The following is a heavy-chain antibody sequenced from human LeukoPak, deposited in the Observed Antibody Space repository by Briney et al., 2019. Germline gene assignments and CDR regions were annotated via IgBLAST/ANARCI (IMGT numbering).Heavy chain of an antibody. J-gene: IGHJ4*02. D-gene: IGHD6-19*01. CDR3: ARDLEAVAGHDY. CDR2: IYYSGST. CDR1: GGSISSSSYY. V-gene: IGHV4-39*07. Sequence: SETLSLTCTVSGGSISSSSYYWGWIRQPPGKGLEWNGSIYYSGSTHYNPSLKSRVNISVVTSKDQFSLKLSSVIAADEAVYYCARDLEAVAGHDYWGQGTMVTVCS.